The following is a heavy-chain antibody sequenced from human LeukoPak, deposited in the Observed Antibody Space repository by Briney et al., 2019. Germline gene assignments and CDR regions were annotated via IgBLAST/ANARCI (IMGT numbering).Heavy chain of an antibody. CDR2: INPADSDT. CDR1: GYNFTTYW. J-gene: IGHJ5*02. Sequence: GASLEISCKGSGYNFTTYWIGWVRQVPGKGLEWMGIINPADSDTRYSPSFQGQVTISVDKSISTAYLQWSSLKASDTAMYYCARPTRPDYGDYGWFDPWGQGTLVTVSS. D-gene: IGHD4-17*01. V-gene: IGHV5-51*01. CDR3: ARPTRPDYGDYGWFDP.